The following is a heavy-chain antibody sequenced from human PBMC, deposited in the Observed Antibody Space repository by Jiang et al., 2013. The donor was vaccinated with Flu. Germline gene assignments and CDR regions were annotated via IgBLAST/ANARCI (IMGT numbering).Heavy chain of an antibody. J-gene: IGHJ4*02. D-gene: IGHD2-21*02. Sequence: NSRVTISVDTSKNQFSLQLTSVTAADTAVYFCARVRGWGPRGPADYWGQGTLVTVSS. CDR3: ARVRGWGPRGPADY. V-gene: IGHV4-34*01.